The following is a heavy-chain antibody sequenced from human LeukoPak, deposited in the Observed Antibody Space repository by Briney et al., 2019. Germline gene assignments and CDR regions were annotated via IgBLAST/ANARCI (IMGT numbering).Heavy chain of an antibody. CDR1: GGSISSSY. CDR3: ARFGCDSYGYKYCFDH. Sequence: PSETLSLTCTVPGGSISSSYWSWIRQSPGKGLQWIGYISYGGSTNYNSSLKSRLTISVDTSKNQFSLKLRSVTAADTAVYYCARFGCDSYGYKYCFDHWGQGARVTVSS. CDR2: ISYGGST. J-gene: IGHJ4*02. V-gene: IGHV4-59*08. D-gene: IGHD3-16*01.